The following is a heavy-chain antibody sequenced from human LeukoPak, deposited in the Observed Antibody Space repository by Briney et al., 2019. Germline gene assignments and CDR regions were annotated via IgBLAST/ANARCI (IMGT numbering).Heavy chain of an antibody. CDR1: GYTFTGHY. V-gene: IGHV1-2*04. D-gene: IGHD3-9*01. Sequence: ASVKVSCKASGYTFTGHYMHWVRQAPGQGLEWMGWINPNSGGTKYAQKFQGWVTMTRDTSLSTAYMELSRLKSDDTAVYYCARSPHILTGENFDYWGQGTLVTVSS. CDR3: ARSPHILTGENFDY. J-gene: IGHJ4*02. CDR2: INPNSGGT.